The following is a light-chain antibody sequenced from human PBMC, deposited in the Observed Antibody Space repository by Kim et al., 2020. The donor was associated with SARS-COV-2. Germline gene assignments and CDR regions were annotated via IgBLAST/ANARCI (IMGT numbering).Light chain of an antibody. V-gene: IGKV3-15*01. CDR3: QQYNNWPLT. J-gene: IGKJ4*01. CDR1: QNVKSH. CDR2: ATS. Sequence: VSPGERATLSCRASQNVKSHLAWYQHKPGQAPRLVISATSTRATGTPLRFSGSGSGTEFTLTINNLQSEDFAVYYCQQYNNWPLTFGGGTKVDIK.